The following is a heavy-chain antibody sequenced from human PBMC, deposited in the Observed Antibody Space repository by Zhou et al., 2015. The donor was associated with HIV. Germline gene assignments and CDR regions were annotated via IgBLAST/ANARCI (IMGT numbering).Heavy chain of an antibody. CDR1: GDTFNNFG. J-gene: IGHJ6*02. V-gene: IGHV1-69*06. CDR2: IIPMFGTT. CDR3: AARTARDGYNFRGSHYYYGMDV. D-gene: IGHD5-24*01. Sequence: QVQLVQSGAEVRKPGASVRVSCEASGDTFNNFGISWVRQAPGQGLEWMGGIIPMFGTTNYTKKFQDRLTIAADKLTTTVYMQLISLTSEDTAVYYCAARTARDGYNFRGSHYYYGMDVWGQGP.